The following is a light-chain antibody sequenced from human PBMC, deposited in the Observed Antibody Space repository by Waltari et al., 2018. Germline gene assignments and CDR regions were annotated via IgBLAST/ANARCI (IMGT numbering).Light chain of an antibody. CDR2: DAS. Sequence: DIQMTQSPSSLSASVGDRVTITCQARQDISNYLNWYQQKPGKAPKLLIYDASNLETGVPSRFSGSGSGTDFTFTISSLQPEDIATYYCQQYDNLLPFGPGTKVDIK. CDR1: QDISNY. CDR3: QQYDNLLP. J-gene: IGKJ3*01. V-gene: IGKV1-33*01.